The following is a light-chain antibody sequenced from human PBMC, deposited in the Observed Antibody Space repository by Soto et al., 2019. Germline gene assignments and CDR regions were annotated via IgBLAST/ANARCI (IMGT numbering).Light chain of an antibody. Sequence: DIQMTQSPSTMSASVGDRATITCRASQSISKWLAWFQQKAGKAPKLLIYGASNLQSGVPSRFSGSGSGTEFTLTISSLQPEDFATYYCQQYKSYWTFGQGTKVDIK. CDR3: QQYKSYWT. CDR1: QSISKW. V-gene: IGKV1-5*01. J-gene: IGKJ1*01. CDR2: GAS.